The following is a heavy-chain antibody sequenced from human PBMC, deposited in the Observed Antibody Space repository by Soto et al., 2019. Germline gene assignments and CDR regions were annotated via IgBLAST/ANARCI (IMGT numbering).Heavy chain of an antibody. Sequence: QITLKESGPTLVKPTQTLTLTCTFSGFSLSTSGVGVDWIRQPPGKALEWLALIYWDDDKRYIPSLKSRLTITKDTTKNQVVLTMTHMDPGDTATSYCAHATYYDYVWGSYSYPHHSRYYFDYGGQGTLVTVSS. J-gene: IGHJ4*02. CDR3: AHATYYDYVWGSYSYPHHSRYYFDY. CDR2: IYWDDDK. CDR1: GFSLSTSGVG. D-gene: IGHD3-16*02. V-gene: IGHV2-5*02.